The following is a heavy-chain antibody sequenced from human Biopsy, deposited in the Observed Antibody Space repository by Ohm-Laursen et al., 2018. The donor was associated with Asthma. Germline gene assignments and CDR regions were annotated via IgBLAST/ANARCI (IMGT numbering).Heavy chain of an antibody. CDR3: ARKAGSCISRTCYSLDF. V-gene: IGHV1-69*01. D-gene: IGHD2-2*01. J-gene: IGHJ4*02. CDR1: GGTFNTYV. Sequence: GSSVKVSCKSLGGTFNTYVIGWVRRAPGQGLEWMGGINSVFGTTTYPQKFQDRVTITADDSTSTVYTELSSLRSEDTAVYYCARKAGSCISRTCYSLDFWGQGTLVTVSS. CDR2: INSVFGTT.